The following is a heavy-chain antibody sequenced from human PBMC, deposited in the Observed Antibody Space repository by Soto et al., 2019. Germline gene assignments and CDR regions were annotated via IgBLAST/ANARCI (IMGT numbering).Heavy chain of an antibody. D-gene: IGHD3-3*01. V-gene: IGHV4-39*01. CDR2: IYYSGST. Sequence: ETLSLTCTVSGGSISSSSYYWGWIRQPPGKGLEWIGSIYYSGSTYYNPSLKSRVTISVDTSKNQFSLKLSSVTAADTAVYNCARHDYDFWSGFGSSYMDVWGKGTTVTVSS. CDR3: ARHDYDFWSGFGSSYMDV. CDR1: GGSISSSSYY. J-gene: IGHJ6*03.